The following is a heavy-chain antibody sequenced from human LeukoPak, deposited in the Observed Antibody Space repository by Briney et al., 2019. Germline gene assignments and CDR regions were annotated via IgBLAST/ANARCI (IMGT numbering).Heavy chain of an antibody. V-gene: IGHV1-18*01. CDR3: ASGYYSGGSGYSPADY. D-gene: IGHD3-22*01. J-gene: IGHJ4*02. CDR1: GYMFSNFFSSYG. CDR2: ISPYKGNK. Sequence: VASVKVSCKASGYMFSNFFSSYGITWVRQAPGQGLEWMGWISPYKGNKKFAQKFQGRVTMTTDTSTSTAYMELRSLRSDDTAVYYCASGYYSGGSGYSPADYWGQGTLVTVSS.